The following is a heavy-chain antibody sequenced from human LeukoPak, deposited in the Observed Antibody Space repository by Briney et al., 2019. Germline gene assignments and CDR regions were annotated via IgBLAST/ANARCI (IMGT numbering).Heavy chain of an antibody. D-gene: IGHD6-13*01. CDR2: INPNSGGT. V-gene: IGHV1-2*02. CDR3: ARSLYSSSWYYFDY. J-gene: IGHJ4*02. Sequence: GASVKVSCKASGYTFTGYYMHWVRQAPGQGLEWMGWINPNSGGTNYAQKFQGRVTMTRDTSISTAYMELSRLRSDDTAVYYCARSLYSSSWYYFDYWGQGTPVTVSS. CDR1: GYTFTGYY.